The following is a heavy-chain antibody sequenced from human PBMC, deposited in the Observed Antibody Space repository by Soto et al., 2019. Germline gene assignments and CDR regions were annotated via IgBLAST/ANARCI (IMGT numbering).Heavy chain of an antibody. D-gene: IGHD2-2*01. CDR3: ARSQGSSTSLEIYYYYYYGMDV. J-gene: IGHJ6*02. CDR1: GGTFSGYA. CDR2: IIPISDTT. V-gene: IGHV1-69*01. Sequence: QVQLVQSGAEVKKPGSSVKVSCKASGGTFSGYAISWVRQAPGQGLEWMGGIIPISDTTNYAQKFQGRVTITADESTSTAYMELSSLRSEDTAVYYCARSQGSSTSLEIYYYYYYGMDVWGQGTTVIVSS.